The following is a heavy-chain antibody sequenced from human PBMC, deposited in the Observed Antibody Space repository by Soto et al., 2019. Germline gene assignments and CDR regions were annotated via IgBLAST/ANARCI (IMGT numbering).Heavy chain of an antibody. CDR1: GFSLSNARMG. D-gene: IGHD3-16*02. CDR3: ARGHLYDYIWGSYRYAFDI. J-gene: IGHJ3*02. V-gene: IGHV2-26*01. Sequence: QVTLKESGPVLVKPTETLTLTCTVSGFSLSNARMGVSWIRQPPGKALEWLAHIFSNDEKSYSTSLKSRLTISKNTSKSQVVLTMTNMDPVDTATYYCARGHLYDYIWGSYRYAFDIWGQGIMVTVSS. CDR2: IFSNDEK.